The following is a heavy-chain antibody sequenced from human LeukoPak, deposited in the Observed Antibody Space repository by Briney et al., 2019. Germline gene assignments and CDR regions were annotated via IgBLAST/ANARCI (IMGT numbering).Heavy chain of an antibody. V-gene: IGHV4-34*01. Sequence: SETLSLTCAVYGGSFSGYYWSWIRQPPGKGLEWIGEINHSGSPNYNPYLKSRVPISVDTSNNQISLKLTSVTAADTAVYSCARVGPLLPDYWGQATLVTVSS. D-gene: IGHD1-14*01. CDR1: GGSFSGYY. CDR3: ARVGPLLPDY. J-gene: IGHJ4*02. CDR2: INHSGSP.